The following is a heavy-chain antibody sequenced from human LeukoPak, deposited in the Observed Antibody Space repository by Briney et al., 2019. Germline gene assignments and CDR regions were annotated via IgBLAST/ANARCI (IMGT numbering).Heavy chain of an antibody. CDR1: GGSISSYY. CDR3: ARLLWFGELEAYYYMDV. J-gene: IGHJ6*03. CDR2: IYYSGST. D-gene: IGHD3-10*01. Sequence: PSETLSLTCTVSGGSISSYYWSWIRQPPGKGRKWIGYIYYSGSTKYNPSLKSRVTISVDTSKNQFSLKLSSVTAADTAVYYCARLLWFGELEAYYYMDVWGKGTTATVSS. V-gene: IGHV4-59*08.